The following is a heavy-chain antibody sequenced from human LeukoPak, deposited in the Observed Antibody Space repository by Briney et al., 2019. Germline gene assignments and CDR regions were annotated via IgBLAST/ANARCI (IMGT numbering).Heavy chain of an antibody. CDR3: ARSGFGSGISFDL. D-gene: IGHD3-10*01. V-gene: IGHV1-8*02. CDR1: GGTFSSYA. J-gene: IGHJ5*02. Sequence: GASVKVSCKASGGTFSSYAINWVRQAPGQGLEWMGWMNPNSGDTGYPQKFQGRVTMTRDTSITTAYMELSSLRSEDTAVYYCARSGFGSGISFDLWGQGTLVTVSS. CDR2: MNPNSGDT.